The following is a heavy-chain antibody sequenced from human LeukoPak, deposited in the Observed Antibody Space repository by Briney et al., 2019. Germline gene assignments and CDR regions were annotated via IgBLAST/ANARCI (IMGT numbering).Heavy chain of an antibody. V-gene: IGHV1-18*01. CDR2: ISAYNGNT. J-gene: IGHJ5*02. CDR3: ARADVVASGYSRRSYWFDP. CDR1: GYTFTIYG. Sequence: ASVKVSCKASGYTFTIYGISWVRHAPGQGLEWMGWISAYNGNTNYTQTLQGRVTMTTDTSTSTAYMELRSLRSDDTAVYYCARADVVASGYSRRSYWFDPWGQGTLVTVSS. D-gene: IGHD6-13*01.